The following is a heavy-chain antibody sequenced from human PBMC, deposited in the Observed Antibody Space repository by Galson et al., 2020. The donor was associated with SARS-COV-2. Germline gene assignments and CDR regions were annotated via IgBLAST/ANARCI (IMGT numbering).Heavy chain of an antibody. CDR3: AKDPRSSSGTDWFDS. CDR2: ISGSGGST. D-gene: IGHD6-13*01. J-gene: IGHJ5*01. Sequence: GGSLRLSCAASGFTFASYAMSWVRQAPGKGLEWVSSISGSGGSTYYADSVKGRFTISRDNSKNTLYLQINSLRAEDTAEYYCAKDPRSSSGTDWFDSWGQGTLVTVS. CDR1: GFTFASYA. V-gene: IGHV3-23*01.